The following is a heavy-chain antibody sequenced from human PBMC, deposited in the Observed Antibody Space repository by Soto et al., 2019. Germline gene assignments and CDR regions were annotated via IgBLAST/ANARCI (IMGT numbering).Heavy chain of an antibody. CDR1: GDTMSATTYQ. J-gene: IGHJ2*01. CDR2: IYYSGAT. D-gene: IGHD3-16*02. V-gene: IGHV4-39*01. CDR3: ASGTYVWGSYPNWYFDL. Sequence: SETLSLTCSVSGDTMSATTYQWDLIRRPPGKGLEWIGTIYYSGATHYNPSLRSRVTISVDTSNNQFSLKLNSVTAADTAVYYCASGTYVWGSYPNWYFDLWGRGTLVTVSS.